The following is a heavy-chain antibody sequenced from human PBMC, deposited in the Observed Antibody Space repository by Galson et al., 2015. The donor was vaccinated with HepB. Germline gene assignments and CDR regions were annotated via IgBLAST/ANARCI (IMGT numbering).Heavy chain of an antibody. CDR3: ARDAGYLYYYGMDV. Sequence: SVKVSCKASGYTFTENGISWVRLAPGQGLEWMGWISAYNGNTNYVQKLQGRVTMTTDKSTSTAYMELSSLRSDDMAVYYCARDAGYLYYYGMDVWGQGTTVTVSS. D-gene: IGHD5-18*01. CDR1: GYTFTENG. CDR2: ISAYNGNT. V-gene: IGHV1-18*03. J-gene: IGHJ6*02.